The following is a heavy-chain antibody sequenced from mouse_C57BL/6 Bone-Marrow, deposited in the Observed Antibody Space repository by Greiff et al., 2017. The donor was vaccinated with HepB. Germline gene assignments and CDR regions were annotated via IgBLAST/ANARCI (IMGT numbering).Heavy chain of an antibody. D-gene: IGHD2-4*01. CDR3: ATIYYDYEGGYAMDY. CDR1: GFSLTSYG. CDR2: IWGVGST. Sequence: QVQLQQSGPGLVAPSQSLSITCTVSGFSLTSYGVDWVRQSPGKGLEWLGVIWGVGSTNYNSALKSRLSISKDNSKSQVFLKMNSLQTDDTAMYYCATIYYDYEGGYAMDYWGQVTSVTVSS. V-gene: IGHV2-6*01. J-gene: IGHJ4*01.